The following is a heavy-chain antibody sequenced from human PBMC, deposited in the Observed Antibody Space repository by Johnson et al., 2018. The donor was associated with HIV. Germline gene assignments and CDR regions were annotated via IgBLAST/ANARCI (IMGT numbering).Heavy chain of an antibody. CDR1: GFTFSSYA. Sequence: VQLVESGGGVVQPGRSLRLSCAASGFTFSSYAMHWVRQAPGKGLEWVAVISYDGNNKYYADSVKGRFTISRDNSKNTLYLQMNSLRAEDTAVYYCARSMTTVTVAFDIWGQGTMVTVSS. J-gene: IGHJ3*02. CDR3: ARSMTTVTVAFDI. CDR2: ISYDGNNK. V-gene: IGHV3-30-3*01. D-gene: IGHD4-17*01.